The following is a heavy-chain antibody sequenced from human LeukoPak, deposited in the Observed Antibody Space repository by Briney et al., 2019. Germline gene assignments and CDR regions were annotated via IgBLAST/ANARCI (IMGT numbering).Heavy chain of an antibody. J-gene: IGHJ3*02. V-gene: IGHV1-69*04. D-gene: IGHD3-22*01. CDR1: GGTFSNYA. Sequence: ASVKVSCKAAGGTFSNYAISWVRQAPGQGLEWMGRIIPILGIANYAQKFQGRVTITADKSTSTAYMELSSLRSEDTAVYYCARHNPEVYYDSSGVAFDIWGQGTMVTVSS. CDR3: ARHNPEVYYDSSGVAFDI. CDR2: IIPILGIA.